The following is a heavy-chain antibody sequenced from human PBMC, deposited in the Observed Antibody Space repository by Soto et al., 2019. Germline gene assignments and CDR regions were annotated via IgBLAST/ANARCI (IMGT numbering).Heavy chain of an antibody. D-gene: IGHD3-3*01. Sequence: ASVKVSCKASGYTFTSYGISWVREAPGQGLEWMGWISAYNGNTNYAQKLQGRVTMTTDTSTSTAYMELRSLRSDDTAVYYCARDRDFWSGYYNFDYWGQGTLVTVYS. CDR2: ISAYNGNT. V-gene: IGHV1-18*01. CDR3: ARDRDFWSGYYNFDY. J-gene: IGHJ4*02. CDR1: GYTFTSYG.